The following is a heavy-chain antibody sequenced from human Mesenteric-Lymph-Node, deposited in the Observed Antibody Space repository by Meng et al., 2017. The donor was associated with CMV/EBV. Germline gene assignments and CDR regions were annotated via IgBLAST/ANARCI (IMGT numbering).Heavy chain of an antibody. Sequence: SETLSLTCAVYGGSFSGYYWSWIRQPPGKGLEWIGEIYHSGSTNYNPSLKSRVTISVDKSKNQFSLKLSSVTAADTAVYYCARWSGLYNWFDPWGQGTLVTVSS. D-gene: IGHD3-3*01. CDR1: GGSFSGYY. V-gene: IGHV4-34*01. CDR2: IYHSGST. J-gene: IGHJ5*02. CDR3: ARWSGLYNWFDP.